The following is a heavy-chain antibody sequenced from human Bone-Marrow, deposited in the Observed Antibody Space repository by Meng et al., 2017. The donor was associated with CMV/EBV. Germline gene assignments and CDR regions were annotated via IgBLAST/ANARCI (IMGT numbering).Heavy chain of an antibody. CDR3: ARGPVGNWNYAR. D-gene: IGHD1-7*01. V-gene: IGHV1-69*02. J-gene: IGHJ4*02. Sequence: SVKVSCKASGGTFSSYTISWVRQAPGQGLGWMGRIIPILGIANYAQKFQGRVTITADKSTSTAYMELSSLRSEDTAVYYCARGPVGNWNYARWGQGTLVTVSS. CDR1: GGTFSSYT. CDR2: IIPILGIA.